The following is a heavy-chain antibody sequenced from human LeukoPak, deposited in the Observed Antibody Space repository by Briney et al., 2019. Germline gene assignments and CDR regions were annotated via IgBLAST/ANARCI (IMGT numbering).Heavy chain of an antibody. CDR2: IYYSGST. V-gene: IGHV4-39*07. Sequence: PSETLSLTCTVSGGSISSSSYYWGWIRQPPGKGLEWIGSIYYSGSTYYNPSLKSRVTISVDTSKNQFSLRLSSVTAADTAIYYCARQPGIFKPPREDYWGQGTLVTVSS. D-gene: IGHD1-14*01. CDR3: ARQPGIFKPPREDY. CDR1: GGSISSSSYY. J-gene: IGHJ4*02.